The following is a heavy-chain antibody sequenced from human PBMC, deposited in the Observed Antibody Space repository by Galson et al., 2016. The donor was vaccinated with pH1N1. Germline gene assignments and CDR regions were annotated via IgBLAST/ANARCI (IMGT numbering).Heavy chain of an antibody. CDR3: ARRYYFDY. J-gene: IGHJ4*02. CDR1: GYTLSRYY. CDR2: IDPSSGST. Sequence: SVKVSCKASGYTLSRYYMHWLRQAPGQGLEWMGIIDPSSGSTTYAQKFQGRVTMTHDAATNTVYMGLSSLRSDDTAVYYCARRYYFDYWGQGTLVAVSS. V-gene: IGHV1-46*03.